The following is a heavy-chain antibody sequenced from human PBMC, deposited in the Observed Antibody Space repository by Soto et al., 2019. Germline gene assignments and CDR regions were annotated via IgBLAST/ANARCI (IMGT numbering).Heavy chain of an antibody. Sequence: QVQLQESGPGLVKPSGTLSLTCGVFGGSISNSNWWTWVRQPPGKGLEWIGEIYHSGSTNYNSSPMKRVIISLDKVNNQFSLKLTSVTAADTAVYYCAHRPIVGAAIWGQGTLVTVSS. CDR1: GGSISNSNW. J-gene: IGHJ4*02. V-gene: IGHV4-4*02. D-gene: IGHD1-26*01. CDR2: IYHSGST. CDR3: AHRPIVGAAI.